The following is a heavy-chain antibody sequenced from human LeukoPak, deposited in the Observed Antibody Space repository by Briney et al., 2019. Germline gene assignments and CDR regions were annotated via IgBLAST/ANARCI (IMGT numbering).Heavy chain of an antibody. CDR1: GFTFSSYA. J-gene: IGHJ4*02. CDR3: ARGIYSGYDSADY. V-gene: IGHV3-30*04. CDR2: ISYDGSDK. Sequence: GGSLRLSCEASGFTFSSYAIQWVRQAPGKGLEWVAVISYDGSDKYYADSVKGRFTLSRDNSKNTVYLQMNSLRVEDTAVYYCARGIYSGYDSADYWGQGTLVTVSS. D-gene: IGHD5-12*01.